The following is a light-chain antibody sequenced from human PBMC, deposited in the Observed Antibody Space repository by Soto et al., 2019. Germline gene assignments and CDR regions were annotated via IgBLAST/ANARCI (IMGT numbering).Light chain of an antibody. CDR2: END. CDR3: STWDDSLSSVL. V-gene: IGLV1-47*01. CDR1: SSTIGSNN. J-gene: IGLJ2*01. Sequence: QSVLTQPPSASGTPGQRVTVSCSGSSSTIGSNNVAWYKKLAGSAPKLLIYENDHRPSGVPDRFSGSKSGTSASLAISGLRPEDEDTYYCSTWDDSLSSVLFGGGTKLTVL.